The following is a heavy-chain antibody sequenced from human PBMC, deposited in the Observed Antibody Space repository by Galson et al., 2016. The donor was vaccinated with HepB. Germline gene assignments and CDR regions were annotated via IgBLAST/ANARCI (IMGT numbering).Heavy chain of an antibody. D-gene: IGHD1-26*01. CDR1: GFTFSSYW. Sequence: SLRLSCAASGFTFSSYWMHWVRQAPGKGLVWVSRINSDGSTTHYADSVKGRFTISRDKAKNTLYLQMNNLRAEDTAVYYCVNLGTTRTWGQGTQVTVSS. V-gene: IGHV3-74*01. CDR3: VNLGTTRT. J-gene: IGHJ5*02. CDR2: INSDGSTT.